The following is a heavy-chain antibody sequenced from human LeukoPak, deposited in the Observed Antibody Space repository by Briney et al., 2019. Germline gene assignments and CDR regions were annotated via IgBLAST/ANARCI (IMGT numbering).Heavy chain of an antibody. CDR1: GGSISSGGYY. D-gene: IGHD2-2*02. Sequence: KPSQTLSLTCTVSGGSISSGGYYWSWIRQHPGKGLEWIGYIYYSGSTYYNPSLKSRVTISVDTSKNQFSLKLSSVTAADTAVYYCARSQKRRAYCSSTSCYRAPFDYWGQGTLVTVSS. V-gene: IGHV4-31*03. J-gene: IGHJ4*02. CDR2: IYYSGST. CDR3: ARSQKRRAYCSSTSCYRAPFDY.